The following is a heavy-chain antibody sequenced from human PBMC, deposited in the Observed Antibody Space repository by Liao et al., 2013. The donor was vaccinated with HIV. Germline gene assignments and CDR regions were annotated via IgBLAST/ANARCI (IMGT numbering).Heavy chain of an antibody. CDR1: GGSMSDYY. D-gene: IGHD3-3*01. V-gene: IGHV4-4*07. CDR3: AARITISGVAIPHALDV. Sequence: VQLQESGPGLVRPSEALSLTCTVSGGSMSDYYWNWIRQPAGRGLEWIGRIYTSGNTNYNPSLKSRVTMSVDTSKNQFSLKLTSVTAADTAIYYCAARITISGVAIPHALDVWGQGTMVAVSS. CDR2: IYTSGNT. J-gene: IGHJ3*01.